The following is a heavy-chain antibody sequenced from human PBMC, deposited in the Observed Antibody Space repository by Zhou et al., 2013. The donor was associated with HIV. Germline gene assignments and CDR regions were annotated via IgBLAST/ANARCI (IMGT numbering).Heavy chain of an antibody. CDR1: GGTFSSYA. CDR3: ARGLGYCSGGRCYSYYYYMDV. V-gene: IGHV1-69*05. D-gene: IGHD2-15*01. J-gene: IGHJ6*03. CDR2: IIPILGIA. Sequence: QVHLVQSGPEVKKPGSSVKVSCKASGGTFSSYAISWVRQAPGQGLEWMGGIIPILGIANYAQKFQGRVTITTDESTSTAYMELSSLRSEDTAVYYCARGLGYCSGGRCYSYYYYMDVWGKGTTVTVSS.